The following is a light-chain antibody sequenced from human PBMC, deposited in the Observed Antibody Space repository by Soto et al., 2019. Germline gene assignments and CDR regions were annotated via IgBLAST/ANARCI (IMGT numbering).Light chain of an antibody. CDR3: QHYNSYSEA. Sequence: DIQMTQSPSTLSGSVGERVTITCRASQTISSWLAWYQQKPGKAPKLLIYKASTLKSGVPSRFSSSGSGTEFTLTISSLQPDYFATYYCQHYNSYSEAFGQGTKVDI. CDR2: KAS. V-gene: IGKV1-5*03. CDR1: QTISSW. J-gene: IGKJ1*01.